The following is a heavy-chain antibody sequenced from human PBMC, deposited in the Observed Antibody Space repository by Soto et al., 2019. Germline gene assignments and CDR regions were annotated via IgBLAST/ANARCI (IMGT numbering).Heavy chain of an antibody. CDR3: ARERFLEWLLYRGGGMDV. V-gene: IGHV1-69*12. CDR2: IIPIFGTA. D-gene: IGHD3-3*01. Sequence: QVQLVQSVAEVKKPGSSVKVSCKASGGTFSSYAISWVRQAPGQGLEWVVGIIPIFGTANYAQKFQGRVTITADESTSTAYMELSSLRSEDTAVYYCARERFLEWLLYRGGGMDVWGQGTMVTVSS. CDR1: GGTFSSYA. J-gene: IGHJ6*02.